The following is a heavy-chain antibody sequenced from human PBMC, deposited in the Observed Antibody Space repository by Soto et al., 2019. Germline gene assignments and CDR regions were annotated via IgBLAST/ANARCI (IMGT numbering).Heavy chain of an antibody. CDR1: GFTFSSYS. V-gene: IGHV3-21*01. CDR3: ARGGVATAMELDY. CDR2: ISSSSSYI. D-gene: IGHD5-18*01. J-gene: IGHJ4*02. Sequence: PGGSLRLSCAASGFTFSSYSMNWVRQAPGKGLEWVSSISSSSSYIYYADSVKGRFTISRDNAKNSLYLQMNSLRAEDTAVYYCARGGVATAMELDYWGQGTLVTVSS.